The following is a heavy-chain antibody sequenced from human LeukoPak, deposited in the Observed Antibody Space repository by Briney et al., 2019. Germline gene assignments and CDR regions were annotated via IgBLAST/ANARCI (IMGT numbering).Heavy chain of an antibody. J-gene: IGHJ6*03. V-gene: IGHV1-46*01. CDR2: INPSGGST. CDR1: GYTFTSYY. D-gene: IGHD1-26*01. CDR3: ARDSGSYYFPDYYYYYMDV. Sequence: ASVKVSCKASGYTFTSYYMHWVRQAPGQGLEWMGIINPSGGSTSYAQKFQGRVTMTRDMSTSTVYMELSSLRSEDTAVYYCARDSGSYYFPDYYYYYMDVWGKGTTVTVSS.